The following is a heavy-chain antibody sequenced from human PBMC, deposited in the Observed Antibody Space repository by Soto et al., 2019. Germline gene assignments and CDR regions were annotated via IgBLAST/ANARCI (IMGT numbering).Heavy chain of an antibody. V-gene: IGHV1-18*01. J-gene: IGHJ5*02. CDR3: ARGADFWSGYRWFDP. D-gene: IGHD3-3*01. Sequence: QVPLVQSGGEVRQPGASVKVSCKASGYTFTSYGISWVRQAPGQGLEWMGWISAYNGNTKYAQNFQGRVTLTTDTSTSTAYMELRSLRYDDTAVYFCARGADFWSGYRWFDPWGQGTLVTVSS. CDR1: GYTFTSYG. CDR2: ISAYNGNT.